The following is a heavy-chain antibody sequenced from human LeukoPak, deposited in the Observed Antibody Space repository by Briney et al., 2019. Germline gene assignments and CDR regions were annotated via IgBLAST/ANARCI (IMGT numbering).Heavy chain of an antibody. D-gene: IGHD6-6*01. CDR1: GFSVSNNY. CDR2: ISYDGSNK. Sequence: PGGSLRLSCAASGFSVSNNYMNWVRQAPGKGLEWVAVISYDGSNKYYADSVKGRFTISRDNSKNTLYLQMNSLRAEDTAVYYCAKVAVEYSSSSWTDYWGQGTLVTVSS. V-gene: IGHV3-30*18. J-gene: IGHJ4*02. CDR3: AKVAVEYSSSSWTDY.